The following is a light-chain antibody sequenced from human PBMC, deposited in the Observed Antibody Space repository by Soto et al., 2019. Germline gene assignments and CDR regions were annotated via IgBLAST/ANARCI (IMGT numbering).Light chain of an antibody. J-gene: IGKJ5*01. Sequence: EIVMTQSPATLSVSPGERAALSCRASQSVNSNLAWYQQKPGQAPRLLIYGASTRATDVPARFSGSGSGTEFSLTISSLQSEDFAVYYCQQYTNWPPPITFGQGTRLEIK. CDR2: GAS. CDR3: QQYTNWPPPIT. V-gene: IGKV3-15*01. CDR1: QSVNSN.